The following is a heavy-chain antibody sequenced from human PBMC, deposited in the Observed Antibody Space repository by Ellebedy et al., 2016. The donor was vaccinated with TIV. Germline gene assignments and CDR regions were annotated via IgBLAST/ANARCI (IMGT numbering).Heavy chain of an antibody. Sequence: SLKISCAASGFRFDDYALHWVRQAPGKGLEWVSGLSWNSGSIGYADSVKGRFTISRDNASKSLYLHMNSRRAEDTALDYCAKGSTIAWLTCVNYWGQGTLVTVSS. CDR3: AKGSTIAWLTCVNY. CDR2: LSWNSGSI. J-gene: IGHJ4*02. V-gene: IGHV3-9*01. CDR1: GFRFDDYA. D-gene: IGHD1-1*01.